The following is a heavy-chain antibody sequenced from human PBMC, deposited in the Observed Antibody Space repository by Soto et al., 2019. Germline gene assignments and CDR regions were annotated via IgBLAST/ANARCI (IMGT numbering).Heavy chain of an antibody. J-gene: IGHJ4*02. D-gene: IGHD6-13*01. CDR1: GFTFSSYA. Sequence: SLRLSCAASGFTFSSYAMSWVRQAPGKGLEWVSTISGSGTSTYYADSVKGRFTISRDKSKNTLYLQMNSLRAEDTALYYCAKDHSSTWYPISFDYWGQGTLVTVSS. CDR2: ISGSGTST. CDR3: AKDHSSTWYPISFDY. V-gene: IGHV3-23*01.